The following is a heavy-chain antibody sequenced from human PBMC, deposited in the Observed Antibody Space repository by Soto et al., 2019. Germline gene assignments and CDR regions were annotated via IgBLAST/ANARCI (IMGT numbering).Heavy chain of an antibody. D-gene: IGHD6-25*01. Sequence: QVQLVESGGGVVQPGRSLRLSCAASGFAFSSYGMHWVRQAPGKGLEWVAVIWYDGSNKYYADSVKGRFTISRDNSKNTRYLQMNSLRAEDTAVYYGARDRTLQRLGHYYYGLDVWGQGTTVTVSS. CDR1: GFAFSSYG. J-gene: IGHJ6*02. V-gene: IGHV3-33*01. CDR3: ARDRTLQRLGHYYYGLDV. CDR2: IWYDGSNK.